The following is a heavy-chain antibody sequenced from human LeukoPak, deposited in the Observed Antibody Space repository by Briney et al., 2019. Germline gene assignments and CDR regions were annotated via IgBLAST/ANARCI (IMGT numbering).Heavy chain of an antibody. Sequence: PGGSLRLSCAASGFTFSSYSMNWVRQAPGKGLEWVAFIRHDGNNKNYVDSVKGRFTISRENSKNTLYRQMNSLRAEDTAVYYCAKEGEYSPFDYWGQGTLVTVSS. J-gene: IGHJ4*02. V-gene: IGHV3-30*02. CDR2: IRHDGNNK. CDR1: GFTFSSYS. D-gene: IGHD5-12*01. CDR3: AKEGEYSPFDY.